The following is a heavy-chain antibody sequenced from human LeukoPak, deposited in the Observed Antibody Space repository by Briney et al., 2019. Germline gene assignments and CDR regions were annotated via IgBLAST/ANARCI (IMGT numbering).Heavy chain of an antibody. CDR2: IQYDGSNK. Sequence: QSGGSLRLSCAASGFTFSSYGMHWVRQAPGKGLEWVTFIQYDGSNKYYADSVKGRFTISRDNSRNTLHLQMNSLRTEDTAVFYCAKSTGSTPTHTVDYWGQGTLVTVSS. CDR1: GFTFSSYG. J-gene: IGHJ4*02. CDR3: AKSTGSTPTHTVDY. D-gene: IGHD2-21*01. V-gene: IGHV3-30*02.